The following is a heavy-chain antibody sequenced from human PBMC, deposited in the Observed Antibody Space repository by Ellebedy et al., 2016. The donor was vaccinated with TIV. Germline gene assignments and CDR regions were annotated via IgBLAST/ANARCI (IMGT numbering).Heavy chain of an antibody. J-gene: IGHJ3*02. CDR1: GGTFSSYA. D-gene: IGHD3-22*01. Sequence: AASVKVSCKASGGTFSSYAISWVRQAPGQGLEWMGRIIPIVGIAIYAQKFQGRVTITADKSTSTAYMELRSLRSDDTAVYYCAVGWDSSGYYYGALDIWGQGTMVTVSS. CDR2: IIPIVGIA. V-gene: IGHV1-69*04. CDR3: AVGWDSSGYYYGALDI.